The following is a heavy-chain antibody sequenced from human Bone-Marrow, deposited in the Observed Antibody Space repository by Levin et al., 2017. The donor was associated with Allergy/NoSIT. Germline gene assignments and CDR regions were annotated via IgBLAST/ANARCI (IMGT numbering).Heavy chain of an antibody. V-gene: IGHV3-48*03. D-gene: IGHD3-3*01. CDR3: ARVERITIFGVVTPPEDYYGMDV. Sequence: GGSLRLSCAASGFTFSSYEMNWVRQAPGKGLEWVSYISSSGSTIYYADSVKGRFTISRDNAKNSLYLQMNSLRAEDTAVYYCARVERITIFGVVTPPEDYYGMDVWGQGTTVTVSS. CDR1: GFTFSSYE. J-gene: IGHJ6*02. CDR2: ISSSGSTI.